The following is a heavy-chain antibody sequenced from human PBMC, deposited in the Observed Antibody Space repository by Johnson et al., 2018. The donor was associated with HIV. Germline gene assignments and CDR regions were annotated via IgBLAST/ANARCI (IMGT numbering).Heavy chain of an antibody. D-gene: IGHD1-7*01. CDR3: AKAQRNYRGASDI. CDR2: IRYDGSNG. V-gene: IGHV3-30*02. Sequence: QVQLVESGGGLVQPGRSLRLSCAASGFIFSSYGMQWVRQAPGKGLEWVAFIRYDGSNGYYVDSVEGRFTISRDNSNNTLFLQMNSLRSEDTAVYYCAKAQRNYRGASDIWGQGTMVTVSS. CDR1: GFIFSSYG. J-gene: IGHJ3*02.